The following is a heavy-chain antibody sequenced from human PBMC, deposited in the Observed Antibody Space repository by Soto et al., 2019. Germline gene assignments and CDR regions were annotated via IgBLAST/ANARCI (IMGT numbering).Heavy chain of an antibody. CDR3: AKRDVPHSTSNAYVYDH. CDR1: GFPFAPST. D-gene: IGHD2-21*01. Sequence: GGSQRLSCGDSGFPFAPSTMSWVRQAPGKGLEWVSTISVSVVSTYSADSAQGRFTVSSDITDNTLFLRMTSLTADDTAFYFCAKRDVPHSTSNAYVYDHWGRGVLVTVSS. CDR2: ISVSVVST. V-gene: IGHV3-23*01. J-gene: IGHJ4*02.